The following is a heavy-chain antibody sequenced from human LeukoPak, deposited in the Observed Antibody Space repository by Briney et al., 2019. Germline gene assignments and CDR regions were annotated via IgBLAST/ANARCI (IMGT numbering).Heavy chain of an antibody. J-gene: IGHJ4*02. CDR3: AKDGHCSGGSCYGNYFDY. D-gene: IGHD2-15*01. CDR2: ISGSGGTT. Sequence: GGSLRLSCAASGFTFSSYAMSWVRQAPGKGLEWVSAISGSGGTTYYTDSVKGRFTISRDNSKNTLYLQINSLRAEDTAVYYCAKDGHCSGGSCYGNYFDYWGQGTLVTVSS. CDR1: GFTFSSYA. V-gene: IGHV3-23*01.